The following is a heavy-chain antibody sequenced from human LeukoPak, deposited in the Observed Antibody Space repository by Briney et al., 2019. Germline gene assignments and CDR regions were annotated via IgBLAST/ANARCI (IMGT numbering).Heavy chain of an antibody. Sequence: GGSLRLSCAASGFTFSSYAMSWVRQAPGKGLEWVSAISGSGGSTYYADSVKGRFTISRDNSKNTLYLQMNSLRAEDTAVYYCAKDPFLRFWNGFPKAYFHHWGLGTLVTVSS. D-gene: IGHD3-3*01. V-gene: IGHV3-23*01. CDR3: AKDPFLRFWNGFPKAYFHH. CDR1: GFTFSSYA. CDR2: ISGSGGST. J-gene: IGHJ1*01.